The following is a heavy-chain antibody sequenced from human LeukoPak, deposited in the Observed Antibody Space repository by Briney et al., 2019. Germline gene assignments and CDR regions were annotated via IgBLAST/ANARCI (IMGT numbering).Heavy chain of an antibody. V-gene: IGHV3-49*04. CDR3: TRAGVTTNWFDP. D-gene: IGHD2-8*01. CDR1: GFTFGDYA. Sequence: GGSLRLSCTASGFTFGDYAMSWVRQAPGKGLEWVGFIRSKAYGGTTEYAASVKGRFMISRDDSKSIAYLQMNSLKTEDTAVYFCTRAGVTTNWFDPWGQGTLVTVSS. CDR2: IRSKAYGGTT. J-gene: IGHJ5*02.